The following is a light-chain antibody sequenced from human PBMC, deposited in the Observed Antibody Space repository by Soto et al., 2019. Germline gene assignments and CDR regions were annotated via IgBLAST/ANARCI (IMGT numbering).Light chain of an antibody. CDR1: QSISRR. Sequence: DIQMTHSPSTLSASVGDRVIITCRASQSISRRLAWYQQKPGKAPRLLMYDVSTLESGVPSRFRGSGSGTDFTLTISSLQPEDFATYYCQQSYSTPLTFGGGTRLEIK. J-gene: IGKJ5*01. CDR3: QQSYSTPLT. CDR2: DVS. V-gene: IGKV1-5*01.